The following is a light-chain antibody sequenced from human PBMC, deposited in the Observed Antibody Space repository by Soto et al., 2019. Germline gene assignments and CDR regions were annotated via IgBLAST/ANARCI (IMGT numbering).Light chain of an antibody. V-gene: IGLV1-44*01. CDR3: ATWDDRLRGYV. J-gene: IGLJ1*01. Sequence: QSVLTQPPSASGTPGQRVTISCSGSNSNIGSNKVNWYQQLPGTAPKLLMYSSNQRPSGVPDRFSGSKSGTSASLAISGLQSEDEADYYCATWDDRLRGYVFGTGTQLTVL. CDR2: SSN. CDR1: NSNIGSNK.